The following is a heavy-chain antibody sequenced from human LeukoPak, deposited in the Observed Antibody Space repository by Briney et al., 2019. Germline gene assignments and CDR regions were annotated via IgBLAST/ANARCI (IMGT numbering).Heavy chain of an antibody. D-gene: IGHD5-24*01. CDR1: GGSISSYY. J-gene: IGHJ6*02. Sequence: SETLSLTCTVSGGSISSYYWSWIRQPPGKGLEWIGYIYYSGSTNYNPSLKSRVTISVDTSKNQFSLRLSSVTAADTAVYYCARLNRDVYNSWYYGMDVWGQGTTVTVSS. CDR2: IYYSGST. V-gene: IGHV4-59*08. CDR3: ARLNRDVYNSWYYGMDV.